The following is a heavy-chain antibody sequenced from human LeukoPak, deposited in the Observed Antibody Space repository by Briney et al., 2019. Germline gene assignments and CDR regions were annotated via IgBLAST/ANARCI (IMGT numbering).Heavy chain of an antibody. CDR2: ISIGDNST. V-gene: IGHV3-23*01. CDR1: GFTFSTFA. Sequence: GGSLRLSCAASGFTFSTFAMSWVRQAPGKGVEWVSSISIGDNSTYYADSVKGRFTISRDNSENTLYLQMNSLRAGDTAVYYCAKPMTPYSSSLYYFDYWGQGTLVTVSS. J-gene: IGHJ4*02. CDR3: AKPMTPYSSSLYYFDY. D-gene: IGHD6-13*01.